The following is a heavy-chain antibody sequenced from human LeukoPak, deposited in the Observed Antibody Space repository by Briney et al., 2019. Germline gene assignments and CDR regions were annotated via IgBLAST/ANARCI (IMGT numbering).Heavy chain of an antibody. CDR1: GGFFRGYY. J-gene: IGHJ4*02. V-gene: IGHV4-34*01. CDR2: INHSGST. Sequence: PSETLSLTCAVYGGFFRGYYWSWVRQPPGKGLEEVGEINHSGSTNYNPSLKSRVTISVDTSKNQFSLELSSVTAADTAVYYCAREALGSTVTTRSFDYWGQGTLVTVSA. D-gene: IGHD4-17*01. CDR3: AREALGSTVTTRSFDY.